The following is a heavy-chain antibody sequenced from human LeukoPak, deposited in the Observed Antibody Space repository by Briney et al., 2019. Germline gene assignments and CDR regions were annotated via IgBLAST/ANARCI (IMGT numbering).Heavy chain of an antibody. CDR3: ARLRLQSWFDP. D-gene: IGHD4-11*01. CDR1: GGSISSSSYY. V-gene: IGHV4-39*01. J-gene: IGHJ5*02. Sequence: SETLSLTCTFSGGSISSSSYYWGWIRQPPGKGLEWIGSIYYSGSTYYNPSLKSRVTISVDTSKNQFSLKLSSVTAADTAVYYCARLRLQSWFDPWGQGTLVTVSS. CDR2: IYYSGST.